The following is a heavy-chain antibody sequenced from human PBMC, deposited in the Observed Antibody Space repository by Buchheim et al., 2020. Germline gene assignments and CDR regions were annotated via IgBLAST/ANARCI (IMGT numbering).Heavy chain of an antibody. Sequence: QVQLQESGSRLVKPSNTLSLTCTVSGGSFRSSGSFWAWIRQTPGKGLVWIGSTFYGGDTYYKPSLKSRVTISVDSYRNRLSISLNSATAADTAVYNCAKARGAAAASSFDYWGQG. CDR2: TFYGGDT. CDR1: GGSFRSSGSF. V-gene: IGHV4-39*07. J-gene: IGHJ4*02. CDR3: AKARGAAAASSFDY. D-gene: IGHD2-15*01.